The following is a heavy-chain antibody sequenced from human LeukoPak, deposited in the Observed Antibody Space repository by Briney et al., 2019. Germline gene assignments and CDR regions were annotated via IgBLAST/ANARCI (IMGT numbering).Heavy chain of an antibody. CDR3: ARHKRARKYYDILTGYRRGAFDI. V-gene: IGHV5-51*01. CDR1: GYSFTSYW. CDR2: IYPGDSDT. Sequence: GESLKISCKGSGYSFTSYWIGWVRQMPGKGLEWMGIIYPGDSDTRYSPSFQGQVTISADKSISTAYLQWSSLKASDTAMYYCARHKRARKYYDILTGYRRGAFDIWGQGTMVTVSS. J-gene: IGHJ3*02. D-gene: IGHD3-9*01.